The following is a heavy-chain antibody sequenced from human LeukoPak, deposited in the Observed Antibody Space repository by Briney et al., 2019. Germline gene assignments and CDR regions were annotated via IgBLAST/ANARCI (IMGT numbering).Heavy chain of an antibody. V-gene: IGHV4-59*08. Sequence: PSETLSLTCTVSGGSISSYYWSWIRQPAGKGLEWIGYIYYSGSTNYNPSLKSRVTISVDTSKNQFSLKLSSVTAADTAVYYCARQKNPEGGYSSVTDAFDIWGQGTMVTVSS. CDR2: IYYSGST. CDR1: GGSISSYY. D-gene: IGHD5-18*01. CDR3: ARQKNPEGGYSSVTDAFDI. J-gene: IGHJ3*02.